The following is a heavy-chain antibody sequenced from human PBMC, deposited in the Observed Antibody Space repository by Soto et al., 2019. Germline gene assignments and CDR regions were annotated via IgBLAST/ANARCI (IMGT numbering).Heavy chain of an antibody. CDR2: ISAYNGNT. CDR3: AREPRVIVVVTASWFDP. D-gene: IGHD2-21*02. CDR1: GYTFSSYG. V-gene: IGHV1-18*01. Sequence: GASVKVSCKASGYTFSSYGISWVRQAPGQGLGWMGWISAYNGNTNYAQKFQGRVTITRDTSASTAYMELSRLRSEHTALYYCAREPRVIVVVTASWFDPWGKGTLGTAPQ. J-gene: IGHJ5*02.